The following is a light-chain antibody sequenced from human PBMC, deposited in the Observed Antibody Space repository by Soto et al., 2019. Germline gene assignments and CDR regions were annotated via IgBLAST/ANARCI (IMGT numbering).Light chain of an antibody. CDR3: QQYGTLPRT. Sequence: EIVLTQSPGTLSLSPGERATLSCRASQSVGSSYLAWYQQKPGQAPRLLIYSASSRATGIPDRFSCSGSGTDFTLTISRLEPEDFAVYYCQQYGTLPRTFGQGTKVEIK. CDR2: SAS. V-gene: IGKV3-20*01. J-gene: IGKJ1*01. CDR1: QSVGSSY.